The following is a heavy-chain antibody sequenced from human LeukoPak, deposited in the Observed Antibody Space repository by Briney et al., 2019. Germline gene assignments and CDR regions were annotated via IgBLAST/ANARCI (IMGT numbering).Heavy chain of an antibody. CDR2: ISYSGRT. Sequence: PSETLSPTRTVSGGSISSFYWSWIRQPPGKGLEWIGYISYSGRTNYNPSLKSRVTISVDTSKNQFSLKVGSVTAADTAVYFCARVRYSGTNYGVYWGQGALGSVSS. J-gene: IGHJ4*02. D-gene: IGHD1-26*01. CDR3: ARVRYSGTNYGVY. V-gene: IGHV4-59*01. CDR1: GGSISSFY.